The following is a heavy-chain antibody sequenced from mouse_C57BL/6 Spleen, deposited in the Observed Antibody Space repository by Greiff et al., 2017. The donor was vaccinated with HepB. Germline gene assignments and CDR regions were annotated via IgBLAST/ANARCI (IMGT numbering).Heavy chain of an antibody. CDR1: GFTFSDYG. Sequence: EVQRVESGGGLVKPGGSLKLSCAASGFTFSDYGMHWVRQAPEKGLEWVAYISSGSSTIYYADTVKGRFTISRDNAKNTLFLQMTSLRSEDTAMYYCARSLYMRAMDYWGQGTSVTVSS. CDR3: ARSLYMRAMDY. V-gene: IGHV5-17*01. CDR2: ISSGSSTI. J-gene: IGHJ4*01. D-gene: IGHD2-1*01.